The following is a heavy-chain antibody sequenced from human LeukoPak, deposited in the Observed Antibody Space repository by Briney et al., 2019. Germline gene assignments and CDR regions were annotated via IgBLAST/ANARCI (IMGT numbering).Heavy chain of an antibody. CDR3: ARGVNSGYFYY. Sequence: PSETLSLTCNLSGGSIRGYYWSWIRQPPGKGLEWIGYIYYSGSTNYNPSLKSRVTISVDTSKNQFSLKLTSVTAAHTAVYYCARGVNSGYFYYCGQGTLVTVSS. CDR1: GGSIRGYY. V-gene: IGHV4-59*01. J-gene: IGHJ4*02. D-gene: IGHD1-26*01. CDR2: IYYSGST.